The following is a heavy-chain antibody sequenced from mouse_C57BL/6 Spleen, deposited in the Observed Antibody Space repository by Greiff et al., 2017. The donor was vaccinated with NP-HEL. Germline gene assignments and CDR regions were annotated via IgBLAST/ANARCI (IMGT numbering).Heavy chain of an antibody. CDR3: ASVYYDYDGDAMDY. D-gene: IGHD2-4*01. CDR1: GYSITSGYY. Sequence: EVKLLESGPGLVKPSQSLSLTCSVTGYSITSGYYWNWIRQFPGNKLEWMGYISYDGSNNYNPSLKNRISITRDTSKNQFFLKLNSVTTEDTATYYCASVYYDYDGDAMDYWGQGTSVTVSS. J-gene: IGHJ4*01. V-gene: IGHV3-6*01. CDR2: ISYDGSN.